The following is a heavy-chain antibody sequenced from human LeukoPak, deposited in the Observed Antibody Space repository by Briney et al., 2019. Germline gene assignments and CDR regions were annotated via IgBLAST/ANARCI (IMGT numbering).Heavy chain of an antibody. CDR3: ASGYSYVLFDY. V-gene: IGHV4-39*07. CDR2: IYYSGST. J-gene: IGHJ4*02. Sequence: SETLSLTCTVSGDSISSRTYYWGWIRQPPGKGLEWIGSIYYSGSTYYNPSLKSRVTISVDTSKNQFSLKLSSVTAADTAVYYCASGYSYVLFDYWGQGPLVTVSS. D-gene: IGHD5-18*01. CDR1: GDSISSRTYY.